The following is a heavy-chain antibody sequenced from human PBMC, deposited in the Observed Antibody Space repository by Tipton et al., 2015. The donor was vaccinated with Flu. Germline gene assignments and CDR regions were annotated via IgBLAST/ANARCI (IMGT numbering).Heavy chain of an antibody. CDR2: IYYSGST. Sequence: TLSLTCTVSGGSISSCYWSWIRQPPGKGLEWIGYIYYSGSTNYNPSLKSRVTISVDTSKNQFSLKLSSVTAADTAVYYCASVALRSDYYGSGTIPRYFAFDIWGQGTMVTVSS. CDR1: GGSISSCY. D-gene: IGHD3-10*01. J-gene: IGHJ3*02. CDR3: ASVALRSDYYGSGTIPRYFAFDI. V-gene: IGHV4-59*01.